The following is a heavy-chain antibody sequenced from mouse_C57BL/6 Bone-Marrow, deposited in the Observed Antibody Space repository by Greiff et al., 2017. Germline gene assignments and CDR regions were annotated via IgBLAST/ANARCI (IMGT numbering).Heavy chain of an antibody. CDR1: GFTFSSYA. J-gene: IGHJ4*01. D-gene: IGHD2-4*01. Sequence: EVQVVESGEGLVKPGGSLKLSCAASGFTFSSYAMSWVRQTPEKRLEWVAYISSGGDYIYYADTVKGRFTISRDNARNTLYLQMSSLKSEDTAMYYCTRGYDYDDYYYAMDYWGQGTSVTVSS. V-gene: IGHV5-9-1*02. CDR2: ISSGGDYI. CDR3: TRGYDYDDYYYAMDY.